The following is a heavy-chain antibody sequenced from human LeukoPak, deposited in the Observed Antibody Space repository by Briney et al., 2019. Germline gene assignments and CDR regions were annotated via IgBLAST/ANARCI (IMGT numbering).Heavy chain of an antibody. Sequence: PSETLSLTSTVSRGSISIYYWSSMPQPAGKGVEWSGRIYASGSINYNPSLKSRVTVSVDTSKNPFSLKPSSVTAADTAMYYCARDLGYCSSTSCRRDYYMDVWGKGTTVTVSS. J-gene: IGHJ6*03. V-gene: IGHV4-4*07. CDR2: IYASGSI. CDR1: RGSISIYY. D-gene: IGHD2-2*01. CDR3: ARDLGYCSSTSCRRDYYMDV.